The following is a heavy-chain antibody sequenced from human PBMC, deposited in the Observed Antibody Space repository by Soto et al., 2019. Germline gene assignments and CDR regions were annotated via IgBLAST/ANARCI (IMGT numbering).Heavy chain of an antibody. Sequence: PGESLKISCKGSGYSFTSYWIGWVRQMPGKGLEWMCFIYPSVSDTTYSPSFQCQVTISADKSITTAYLQWSSLKASDTAMYYCARGALQTTRTQPRNAFYDYWGQGHLVTVSS. D-gene: IGHD3-3*01. J-gene: IGHJ4*02. CDR2: IYPSVSDT. CDR1: GYSFTSYW. CDR3: ARGALQTTRTQPRNAFYDY. V-gene: IGHV5-51*01.